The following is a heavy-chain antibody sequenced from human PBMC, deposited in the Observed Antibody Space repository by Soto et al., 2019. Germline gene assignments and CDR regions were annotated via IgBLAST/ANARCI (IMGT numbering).Heavy chain of an antibody. J-gene: IGHJ4*02. D-gene: IGHD2-2*01. CDR1: GFTFSSYA. V-gene: IGHV3-30-3*01. Sequence: GGSLRLSWAASGFTFSSYAMHWVRQAPGKGLEWVAVISYDGSNKYYADSVKGRFTISRDNSKNTLYLQMNSLRAEDTAVYYCASQDIVVVPAAFDFDYWGQGTLVTVSS. CDR2: ISYDGSNK. CDR3: ASQDIVVVPAAFDFDY.